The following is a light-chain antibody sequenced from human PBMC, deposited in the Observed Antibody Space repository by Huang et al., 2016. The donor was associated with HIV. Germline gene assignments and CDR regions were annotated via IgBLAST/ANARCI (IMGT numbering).Light chain of an antibody. J-gene: IGKJ1*01. CDR2: KAS. V-gene: IGKV1-5*03. CDR1: QTVTWW. Sequence: DIQMTQSPSTLSASVGDRVTITCRASQTVTWWLAWYQQKPGKAPKVLIYKASSLQSGVPSRFIGSGSGTEFTLTINSLQPDDFATYYCQQYNTYPWTCGQGTKVEI. CDR3: QQYNTYPWT.